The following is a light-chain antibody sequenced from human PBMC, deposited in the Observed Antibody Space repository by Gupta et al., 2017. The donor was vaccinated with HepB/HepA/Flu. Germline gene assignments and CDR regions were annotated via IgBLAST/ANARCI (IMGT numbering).Light chain of an antibody. J-gene: IGLJ3*02. Sequence: QSALTQPPSVSGSPGQSVAITCTGPSRDVGTYNRVSWYQQSPGTTPILLIYEVPKRPSGVPDRFSGSKSGNTAFLTISGLQAEDESDYYCSSHTSTTTWVFGGGTKVTVL. CDR1: SRDVGTYNR. V-gene: IGLV2-18*02. CDR2: EVP. CDR3: SSHTSTTTWV.